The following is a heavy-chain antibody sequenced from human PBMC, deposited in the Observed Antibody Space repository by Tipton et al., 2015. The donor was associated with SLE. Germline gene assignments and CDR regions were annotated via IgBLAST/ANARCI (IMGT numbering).Heavy chain of an antibody. D-gene: IGHD6-6*01. CDR2: INPSGGGT. CDR1: GYTFTSYY. V-gene: IGHV1-46*01. J-gene: IGHJ3*02. CDR3: ARDPGAARVDI. Sequence: QLVQSGAEVKKPGASVKVSCKASGYTFTSYYVHWVRQAPGQGPEWMGIINPSGGGTRYAQKFQDRVTMTSDTSTSTAYMEVRSLTSDDTAIYYCARDPGAARVDIWGQGTMVTVSS.